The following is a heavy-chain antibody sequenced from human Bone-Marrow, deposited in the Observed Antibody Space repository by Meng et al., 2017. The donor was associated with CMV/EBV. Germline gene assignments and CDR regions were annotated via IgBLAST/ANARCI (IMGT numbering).Heavy chain of an antibody. CDR2: IIPIFGTA. V-gene: IGHV1-69*05. Sequence: KISCAASGFTFSSYGMHWVRQAPGQGLEWMGGIIPIFGTANYAQKFQGRVTITTDESTSTAYMELSSLRSEDTAVYYCAREGALGYCTNGVCYNWFDPWGQGTLVTVSS. CDR1: GFTFSSYG. D-gene: IGHD2-8*01. CDR3: AREGALGYCTNGVCYNWFDP. J-gene: IGHJ5*02.